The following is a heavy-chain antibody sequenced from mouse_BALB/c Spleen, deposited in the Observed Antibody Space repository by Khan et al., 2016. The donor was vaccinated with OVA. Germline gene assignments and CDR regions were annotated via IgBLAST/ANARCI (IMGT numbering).Heavy chain of an antibody. J-gene: IGHJ3*01. V-gene: IGHV1-9*01. CDR3: ARGKYYGSSSWFDY. D-gene: IGHD1-1*01. CDR2: ILPGSGSN. Sequence: VQLVESGAELMKPGASVKISCKATGYTFSSYWIEWVKQRPGHGLEWIGEILPGSGSNNYNEKFKGKATFTADTSSNTAYMQLSSLTSEDSAVNYCARGKYYGSSSWFDYWGQGTLVTVSA. CDR1: GYTFSSYW.